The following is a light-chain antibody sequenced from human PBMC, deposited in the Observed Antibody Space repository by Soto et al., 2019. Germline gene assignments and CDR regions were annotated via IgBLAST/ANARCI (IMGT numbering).Light chain of an antibody. CDR3: QQSYSTLYT. CDR2: AAS. V-gene: IGKV1-39*01. J-gene: IGKJ2*01. CDR1: QSISSY. Sequence: DIQMTQSPSSLSASVGDRVTITCRASQSISSYLNWYQQKAGKGPQLLIYAASSLQSGVPSRFSGSGSGTDFTRTISSLQPEDFATYYCQQSYSTLYTFGQGTKLEIK.